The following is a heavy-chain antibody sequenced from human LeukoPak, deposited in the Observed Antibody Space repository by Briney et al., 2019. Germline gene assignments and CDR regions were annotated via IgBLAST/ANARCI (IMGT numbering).Heavy chain of an antibody. Sequence: GGSLRLSCAAAGFTFSSYAMRWVRQAPGKGLEWVSGISGSGGSTYYADSVKGRFTIARDNSKNTLYLQMNSLRAEDTAVYYCAKGNCRGTSCYSDYWGQGTLVTVSS. J-gene: IGHJ4*02. D-gene: IGHD2-2*02. CDR3: AKGNCRGTSCYSDY. CDR2: ISGSGGST. V-gene: IGHV3-23*01. CDR1: GFTFSSYA.